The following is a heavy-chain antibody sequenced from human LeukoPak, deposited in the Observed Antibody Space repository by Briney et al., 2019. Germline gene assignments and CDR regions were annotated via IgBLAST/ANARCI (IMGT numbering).Heavy chain of an antibody. D-gene: IGHD6-19*01. CDR1: GSTFTSYG. Sequence: ASVKLSCKASGSTFTSYGISLGRQAPGQGLGRMGWINIYNGNTNYAQKLQGRVTMTTDTYTSTAHKELRSLRSDDTAVYYCARGSSGWLGGYYYMDVWGKGTTVTVSS. CDR2: INIYNGNT. J-gene: IGHJ6*03. CDR3: ARGSSGWLGGYYYMDV. V-gene: IGHV1-18*01.